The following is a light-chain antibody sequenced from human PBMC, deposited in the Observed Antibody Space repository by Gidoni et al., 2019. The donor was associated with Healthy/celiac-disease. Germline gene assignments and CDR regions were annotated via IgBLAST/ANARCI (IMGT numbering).Light chain of an antibody. J-gene: IGKJ5*01. CDR3: QQSYSTPIT. CDR1: QNISSY. V-gene: IGKV1-39*01. CDR2: AAS. Sequence: DIQMTQFPSSLSASVGDRVTITCRASQNISSYLNWYQQKPGKAPKLLIYAASNLQSGVPSRFSGSGSGTDFTLTISSLQPEDFATYYCQQSYSTPITFGPGTRLEIK.